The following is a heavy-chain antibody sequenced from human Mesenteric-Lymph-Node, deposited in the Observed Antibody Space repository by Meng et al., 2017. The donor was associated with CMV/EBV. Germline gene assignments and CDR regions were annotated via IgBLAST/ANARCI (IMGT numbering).Heavy chain of an antibody. Sequence: QVQLVQSGAEVKKPAASVKVSCKASGYSFTGYSIHWVRQAPGQGLEWMGRISPNTGDTIYEENFQGRVTMTRDTSINTAYMELSSLTSDDTAVYYCGRGQQTFDPWGQGTLVTVSS. V-gene: IGHV1-2*06. CDR2: ISPNTGDT. CDR1: GYSFTGYS. D-gene: IGHD1-1*01. J-gene: IGHJ5*02. CDR3: GRGQQTFDP.